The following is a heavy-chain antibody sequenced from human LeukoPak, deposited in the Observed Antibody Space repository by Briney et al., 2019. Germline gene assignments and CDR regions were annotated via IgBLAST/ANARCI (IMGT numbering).Heavy chain of an antibody. D-gene: IGHD6-19*01. J-gene: IGHJ4*02. Sequence: GGSLRLSCEASGYTFTSYYMHWVRQAPGQGLEWMGIINPSGGSTSYAQKFQGRVTMTRDTSTSTVYMELSSLRSEDTAVYYCARDRGAVAGSDYWGQGTLVTVSS. CDR2: INPSGGST. V-gene: IGHV1-46*01. CDR3: ARDRGAVAGSDY. CDR1: GYTFTSYY.